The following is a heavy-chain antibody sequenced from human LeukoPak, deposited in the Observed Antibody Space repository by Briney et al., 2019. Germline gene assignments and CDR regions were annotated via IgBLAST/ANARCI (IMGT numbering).Heavy chain of an antibody. CDR3: ARGSNSGYASGWYLGSYFDS. CDR1: GYSISSNYC. V-gene: IGHV4-38-2*01. J-gene: IGHJ4*02. CDR2: IYHSGST. Sequence: SETLSLTCAVSGYSISSNYCWGWIRQPPGKGLEWIGSIYHSGSTYYNPSLKSRVSISVDTFKNQFSLKLTSVAAADTAVYYCARGSNSGYASGWYLGSYFDSWGQGTLVTVSS. D-gene: IGHD6-19*01.